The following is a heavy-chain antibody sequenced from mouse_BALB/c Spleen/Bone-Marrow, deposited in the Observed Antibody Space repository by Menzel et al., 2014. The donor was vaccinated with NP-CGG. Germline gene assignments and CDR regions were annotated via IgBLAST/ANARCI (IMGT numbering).Heavy chain of an antibody. J-gene: IGHJ2*01. CDR1: GYAFTNYW. CDR2: IYPGSGNT. CDR3: TRRRSLDY. Sequence: QVQLQHPGTELVRPGTSVKISCKASGYAFTNYWLGWVKQRPGHGLEWIGDIYPGSGNTYYNEKFKGKATLTADKSSSTAYMQLGGLTSEDSAVYFCTRRRSLDYWGQGTTLTVSS. V-gene: IGHV1-63*01.